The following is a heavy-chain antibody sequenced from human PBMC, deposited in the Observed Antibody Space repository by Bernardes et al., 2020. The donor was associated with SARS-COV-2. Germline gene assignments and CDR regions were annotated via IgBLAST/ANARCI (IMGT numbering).Heavy chain of an antibody. D-gene: IGHD6-19*01. Sequence: ASVKVSCKASGYIFTSFGISWVRQAPGQGLEWMGWISPYNGNTNYEQRFQGRVTMTTDTSTSTAYMELRSLRSDDTVVYYCARGLGAVAGSSVWGQGTLVTVSS. CDR3: ARGLGAVAGSSV. CDR1: GYIFTSFG. J-gene: IGHJ4*02. CDR2: ISPYNGNT. V-gene: IGHV1-18*01.